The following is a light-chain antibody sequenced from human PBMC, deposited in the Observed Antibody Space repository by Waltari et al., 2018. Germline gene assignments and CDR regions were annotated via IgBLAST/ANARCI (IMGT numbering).Light chain of an antibody. CDR3: QQRGNWPSGYT. CDR2: DAS. V-gene: IGKV3-11*01. J-gene: IGKJ2*01. CDR1: RSVGNY. Sequence: EIVLTQSPATLSLSPGARATPSCRASRSVGNYLAWYQQKPGQAPRPLIYDASIRATGIPARFSGSGSGTDFTLTISSLEPEDFAVYFCQQRGNWPSGYTFGQGTKLEIK.